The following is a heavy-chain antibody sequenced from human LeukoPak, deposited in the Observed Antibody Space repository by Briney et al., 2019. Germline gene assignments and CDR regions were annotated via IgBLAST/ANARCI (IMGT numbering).Heavy chain of an antibody. CDR3: ARGNDYGDNFDY. CDR2: ISSSSSYI. J-gene: IGHJ4*02. V-gene: IGHV3-21*01. Sequence: ETLSLTCTVSGGSISSYYWSWIRQPAGKGLEWVSCISSSSSYIHYADSVKGRFTISRDSAKNSLYLQMNSLRAEDTAVYYCARGNDYGDNFDYWGQGTLVTVSS. CDR1: GGSISSYY. D-gene: IGHD4-17*01.